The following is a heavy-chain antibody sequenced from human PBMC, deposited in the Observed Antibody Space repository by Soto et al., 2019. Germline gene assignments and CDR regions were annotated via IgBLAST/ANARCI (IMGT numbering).Heavy chain of an antibody. CDR3: ASGVVVAAIYFDY. D-gene: IGHD2-15*01. CDR1: GGAFSSYA. Sequence: ASVKVSCKASGGAFSSYAISWVRQAPGQGLEWMGGIIPIFGTANYAQKFQGRVTITADESTSTAYMELSSLRSEDTAVYYCASGVVVAAIYFDYWGQGTLVTVS. J-gene: IGHJ4*02. V-gene: IGHV1-69*13. CDR2: IIPIFGTA.